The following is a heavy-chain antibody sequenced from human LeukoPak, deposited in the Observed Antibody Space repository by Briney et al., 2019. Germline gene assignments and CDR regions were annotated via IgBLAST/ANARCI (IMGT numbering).Heavy chain of an antibody. J-gene: IGHJ4*02. Sequence: GGSLRLSCAASGFTFSSYWMSWVRQAPGKGLEWVANIKQDGSEKNYVDSVKGRFTISRDNAKNSLYLQMNSLRAEDTAVYYCARRRYSGSSQHFDYWGQGTLVTVSS. V-gene: IGHV3-7*01. D-gene: IGHD1-26*01. CDR1: GFTFSSYW. CDR3: ARRRYSGSSQHFDY. CDR2: IKQDGSEK.